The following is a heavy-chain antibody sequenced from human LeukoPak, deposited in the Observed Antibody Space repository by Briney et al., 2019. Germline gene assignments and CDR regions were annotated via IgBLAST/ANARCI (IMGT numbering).Heavy chain of an antibody. CDR2: IYYSGST. V-gene: IGHV4-59*08. Sequence: PSETLSLTCTVSGGSISSYYWSWIRQPPAKGLEWVGYIYYSGSTNYNPSLKSRVTITVDTSKNQYSLKLSSVTAADTAVYYWARLNPSSSSFQITPIYVDNSGQGTLVTVSS. D-gene: IGHD6-13*01. CDR3: ARLNPSSSSFQITPIYVDN. J-gene: IGHJ4*02. CDR1: GGSISSYY.